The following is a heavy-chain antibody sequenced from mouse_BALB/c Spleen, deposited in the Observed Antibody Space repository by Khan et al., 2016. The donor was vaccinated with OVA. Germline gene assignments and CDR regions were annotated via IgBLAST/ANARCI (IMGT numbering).Heavy chain of an antibody. J-gene: IGHJ3*01. V-gene: IGHV5-6*01. CDR1: GFTFSTYG. CDR2: VSTGGHYT. Sequence: EVQGVESGGDVVKPGGSLKLSCAASGFTFSTYGMSWVRQTPDKRLEWVATVSTGGHYTYYPDTVKGRFTISRDNAKDTLYLQMSSLKSEDTAMLYCARLAYFYDSEGFAYWGQGTLVTVSA. D-gene: IGHD1-1*01. CDR3: ARLAYFYDSEGFAY.